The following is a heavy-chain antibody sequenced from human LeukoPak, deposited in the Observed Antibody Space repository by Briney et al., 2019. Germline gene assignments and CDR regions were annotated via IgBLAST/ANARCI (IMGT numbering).Heavy chain of an antibody. J-gene: IGHJ4*02. Sequence: SETLSLTCTVAGGSISSYYWSWIRQPPGKGLEWIGYIYYSGSTNYNPTLKNRVTISLGTSKTQFPLKLSSVTAAGTAVYYCARGAYCSTTSCYYFDYWGQGTLVTVSS. D-gene: IGHD2-2*01. CDR1: GGSISSYY. CDR2: IYYSGST. V-gene: IGHV4-59*01. CDR3: ARGAYCSTTSCYYFDY.